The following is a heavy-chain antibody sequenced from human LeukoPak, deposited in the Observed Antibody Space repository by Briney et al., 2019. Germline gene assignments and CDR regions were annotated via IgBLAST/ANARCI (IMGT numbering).Heavy chain of an antibody. J-gene: IGHJ4*02. CDR2: ISSSGSTI. V-gene: IGHV3-11*04. D-gene: IGHD2-8*02. Sequence: PGGSLRLSCAASGFTFSDYYMSWVRQAPGKGLEWVSYISSSGSTIYYADSVKGRFTISRGNSKNTVYLQMSSLSAEDTALYYCARSDGYCAGGSCSPDYWGQGTLVTVSS. CDR1: GFTFSDYY. CDR3: ARSDGYCAGGSCSPDY.